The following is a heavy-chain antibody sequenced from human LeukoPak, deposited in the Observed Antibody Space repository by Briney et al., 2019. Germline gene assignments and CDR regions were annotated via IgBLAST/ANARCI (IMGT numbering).Heavy chain of an antibody. V-gene: IGHV3-7*01. D-gene: IGHD3-22*01. Sequence: GGSLRLSCAASGFTFRNFWMSWVRQAPGKGLEWVSSINRDQSAKFYVDSVRGRFTISRDNAQNSLYLQMNSLRAEDTAVYYCARDLAYYYDSSGYYGSDYWGQGTLVSVSS. CDR2: INRDQSAK. CDR3: ARDLAYYYDSSGYYGSDY. CDR1: GFTFRNFW. J-gene: IGHJ4*02.